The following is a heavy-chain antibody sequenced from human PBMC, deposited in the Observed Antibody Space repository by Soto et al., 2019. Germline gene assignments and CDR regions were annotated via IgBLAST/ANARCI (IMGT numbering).Heavy chain of an antibody. Sequence: SVKVSCKASGGTFSSYTISWVRQAPGQGLEWMGRIIPILGIANYAQKFQGRVTITADKSTSTAYMELSSLRSEDTAVYYCASGGELRYYFDYWGQGTLVTVSS. J-gene: IGHJ4*02. D-gene: IGHD1-26*01. CDR2: IIPILGIA. CDR1: GGTFSSYT. CDR3: ASGGELRYYFDY. V-gene: IGHV1-69*02.